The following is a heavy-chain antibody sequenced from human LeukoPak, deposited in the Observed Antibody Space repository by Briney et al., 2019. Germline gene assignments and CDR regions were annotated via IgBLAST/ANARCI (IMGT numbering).Heavy chain of an antibody. CDR2: INTNTGNP. V-gene: IGHV7-4-1*02. D-gene: IGHD4-17*01. CDR3: ARVTRNTVTTDY. J-gene: IGHJ4*02. Sequence: GASVKVSCKASGYTFTSYAMNWVRQAPGQGLEWMGWINTNTGNPTYAQGFTGRFVFSLDPSVSTAYLQISSLKAQDTAVYYCARVTRNTVTTDYWGQGTLVTVSS. CDR1: GYTFTSYA.